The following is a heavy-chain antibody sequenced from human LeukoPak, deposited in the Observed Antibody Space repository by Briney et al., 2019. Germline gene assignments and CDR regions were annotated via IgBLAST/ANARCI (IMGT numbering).Heavy chain of an antibody. J-gene: IGHJ6*03. Sequence: GGSLRLSCAASGFTFSSYSMNWVRQAPGKGLEWVSYISSSSSTIYYADSVKGRFTISRDNAKNSLYLQMNSLRAEDTAVYYCARDNYWNYDYYYYYMDVWGKGTTVTVSS. CDR1: GFTFSSYS. CDR2: ISSSSSTI. D-gene: IGHD1-7*01. CDR3: ARDNYWNYDYYYYYMDV. V-gene: IGHV3-48*04.